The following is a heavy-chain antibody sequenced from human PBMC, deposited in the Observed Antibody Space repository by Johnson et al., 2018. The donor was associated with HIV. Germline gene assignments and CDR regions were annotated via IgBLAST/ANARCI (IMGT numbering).Heavy chain of an antibody. J-gene: IGHJ3*02. CDR3: ARERAVTTKGYDEDAFDI. CDR2: LSYDGSNK. CDR1: GFTFSSSA. V-gene: IGHV3-30-3*01. D-gene: IGHD4-17*01. Sequence: QMMLVESGGGVVQPGRSLRLSCAASGFTFSSSALHWVRQAPGKGLEWVAVLSYDGSNKYYADSVKGRLTISRDNSKNTLYLQMSSLRAEDTALYYCARERAVTTKGYDEDAFDIWGQGTMVTVSS.